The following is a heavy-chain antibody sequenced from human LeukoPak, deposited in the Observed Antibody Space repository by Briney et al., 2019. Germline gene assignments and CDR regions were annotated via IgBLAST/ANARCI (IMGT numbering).Heavy chain of an antibody. D-gene: IGHD6-19*01. Sequence: GGSLRLSCAASGFTFSDYYMSWIRQAPGKGLEWVSYISSSGSTIYYADSVKGRFIISRDNSKNTLYLQMDSLRAEDTAVYYCAKDRRGSGGSGWYRGYYFDYWGQGTLVTVSS. V-gene: IGHV3-11*04. CDR1: GFTFSDYY. CDR3: AKDRRGSGGSGWYRGYYFDY. J-gene: IGHJ4*02. CDR2: ISSSGSTI.